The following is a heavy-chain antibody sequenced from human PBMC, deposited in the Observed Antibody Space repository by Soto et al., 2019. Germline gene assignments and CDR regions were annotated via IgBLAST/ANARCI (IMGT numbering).Heavy chain of an antibody. CDR1: GYTFTGLY. CDR3: ARDPGPYGDQSY. CDR2: INPNNGGT. D-gene: IGHD4-17*01. J-gene: IGHJ4*02. V-gene: IGHV1-2*02. Sequence: GATVKVYCTSSGYTFTGLYMHWVRQAPGQGLEWMGWINPNNGGTNYVQKFQDRVTMTRDTSITTAYMELSGLRSDDTAVYYFARDPGPYGDQSYGSQGTMVT.